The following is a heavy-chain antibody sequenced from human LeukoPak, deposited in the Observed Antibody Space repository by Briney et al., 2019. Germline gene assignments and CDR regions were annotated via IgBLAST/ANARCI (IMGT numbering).Heavy chain of an antibody. J-gene: IGHJ6*02. Sequence: SVKVSCKASGGTFSSYAISWVRQAPGQGLEWMGRIIPILGIANYAQKFQGRVTITADKSTSTAYMELSSLRSEDTAVYYCAREGYYDFWSGYPGAYYYYGMDVWGQGTTVTVSS. CDR2: IIPILGIA. V-gene: IGHV1-69*04. CDR1: GGTFSSYA. D-gene: IGHD3-3*01. CDR3: AREGYYDFWSGYPGAYYYYGMDV.